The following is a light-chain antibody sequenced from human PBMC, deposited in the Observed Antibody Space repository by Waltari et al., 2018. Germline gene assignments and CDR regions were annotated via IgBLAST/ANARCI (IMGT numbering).Light chain of an antibody. CDR3: QQSFIGTWT. CDR2: SAS. V-gene: IGKV1-39*01. Sequence: DIQLTQSPSALATAVGDRDTITCRASQSIADYLNWYHQKPGKAPKLLIYSASSLQSGVPSRFSGSGSGTDFTLSISSRQPEDSATYYCQQSFIGTWTFGQGTKVGIK. CDR1: QSIADY. J-gene: IGKJ1*01.